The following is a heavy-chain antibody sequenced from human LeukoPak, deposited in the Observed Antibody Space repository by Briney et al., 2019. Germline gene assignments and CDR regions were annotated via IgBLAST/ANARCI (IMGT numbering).Heavy chain of an antibody. J-gene: IGHJ4*02. CDR2: IYTSGST. Sequence: SETLSLTCTVSGGSISSYYWSWIRQPAGKGLEWIGRIYTSGSTNYNPSLKSRVTMPVDTSKNQFSLKLSSVTAADTAVYYCAREAPVLLWFGELLYYFDYWGQGTLVTVSS. CDR3: AREAPVLLWFGELLYYFDY. D-gene: IGHD3-10*01. V-gene: IGHV4-4*07. CDR1: GGSISSYY.